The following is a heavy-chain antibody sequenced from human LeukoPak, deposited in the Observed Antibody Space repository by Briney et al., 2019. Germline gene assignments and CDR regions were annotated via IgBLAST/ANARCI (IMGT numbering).Heavy chain of an antibody. CDR3: ARGSSGWFFPGYYFDY. V-gene: IGHV1-8*01. CDR1: GYTFTSYD. Sequence: ASVKVSCKASGYTFTSYDINWVRQATGQGLERMGWMNPNSGNTGYAQKFQGRVTMTRNTSISTAYMELSSLRSEDTAVYYCARGSSGWFFPGYYFDYWGQGTLVTVSS. J-gene: IGHJ4*02. CDR2: MNPNSGNT. D-gene: IGHD6-19*01.